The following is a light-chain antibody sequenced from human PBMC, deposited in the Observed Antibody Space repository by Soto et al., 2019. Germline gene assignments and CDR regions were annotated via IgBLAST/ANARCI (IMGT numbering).Light chain of an antibody. V-gene: IGLV2-11*01. J-gene: IGLJ1*01. CDR1: SSDVGAYNY. CDR3: CSLTTSHTYV. Sequence: QSVLTQPRSVSGSPGQSVTISCTGTSSDVGAYNYVSWYQQHPGKAPKLMIYHVTYRPSGVSNRYSGSKSGNSASLTISGLQADDEADYYCCSLTTSHTYVFGSGTKLTVL. CDR2: HVT.